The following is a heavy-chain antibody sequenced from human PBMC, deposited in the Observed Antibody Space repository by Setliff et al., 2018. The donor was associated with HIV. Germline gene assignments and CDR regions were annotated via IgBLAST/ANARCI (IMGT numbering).Heavy chain of an antibody. D-gene: IGHD6-6*01. V-gene: IGHV1-46*01. J-gene: IGHJ4*02. Sequence: ASVKVSCKASGGTLSSYAISWIRQAPGQGLEWMGLIGPSGSSTTYAQNFQGRVTMSRDTSTNTVYMELSSLRSEDTAVYYCARDHIAARSVDYWGQGTLVTVSS. CDR3: ARDHIAARSVDY. CDR1: GGTLSSYA. CDR2: IGPSGSST.